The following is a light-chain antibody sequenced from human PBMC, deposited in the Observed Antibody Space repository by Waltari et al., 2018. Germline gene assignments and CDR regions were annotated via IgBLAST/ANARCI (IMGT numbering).Light chain of an antibody. Sequence: QSALTQTASVSGSPGQSITISCTGVSSDVGNYDVVSWYQKHPDTPPKLLVYEVANRPSGVSDRVSGSKSGNTASLTISGLQAEDEADYYCCSFAESDTWVFGGGTKVTVL. V-gene: IGLV2-23*02. CDR2: EVA. CDR1: SSDVGNYDV. J-gene: IGLJ3*02. CDR3: CSFAESDTWV.